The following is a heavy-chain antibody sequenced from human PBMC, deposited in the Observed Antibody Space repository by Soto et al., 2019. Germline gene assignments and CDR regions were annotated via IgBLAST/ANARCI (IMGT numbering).Heavy chain of an antibody. J-gene: IGHJ4*02. V-gene: IGHV3-48*02. CDR1: GFTFSSYS. Sequence: GGSLRLSCAASGFTFSSYSMNWVRQAPGKGLEWVSYISSSSSTIYYADSVKGRFIISRDNAKNSLYLQMNSLRDEDTAVYYCARDRGIAARLTRFDYWGQGTLVTVSS. CDR2: ISSSSSTI. D-gene: IGHD6-6*01. CDR3: ARDRGIAARLTRFDY.